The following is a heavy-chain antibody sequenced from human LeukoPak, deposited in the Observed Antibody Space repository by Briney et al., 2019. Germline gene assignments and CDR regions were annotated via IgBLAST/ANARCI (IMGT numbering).Heavy chain of an antibody. J-gene: IGHJ3*02. D-gene: IGHD2-15*01. Sequence: XXXAAXXFTVXSXXMSWVRXAPGXXLEWVSVIYRGGSTYYADSVKGRFTISRDNSKNTLYLQMNSLRAEDTAVYYCARESKGVDAFDIWGQGTMVTVSS. V-gene: IGHV3-53*01. CDR3: ARESKGVDAFDI. CDR2: IYRGGST. CDR1: XFTVXSXX.